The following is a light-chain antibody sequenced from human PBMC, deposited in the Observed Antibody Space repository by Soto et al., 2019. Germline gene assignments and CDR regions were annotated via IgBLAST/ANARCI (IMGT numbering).Light chain of an antibody. CDR3: QQYGSSPFT. J-gene: IGKJ3*01. CDR2: GVS. V-gene: IGKV3-20*01. CDR1: QTITLNY. Sequence: EIVLTQSPGTLSLSPGERATLSCRASQTITLNYLAWYQQKPGQAPRLLIYGVSTRATSIPDKFSGSGSGTVFTLTISSLEPEDFSVYYCQQYGSSPFTFGPGSKVDIK.